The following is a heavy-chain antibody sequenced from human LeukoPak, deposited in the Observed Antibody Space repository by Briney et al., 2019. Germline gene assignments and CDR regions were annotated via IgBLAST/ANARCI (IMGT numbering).Heavy chain of an antibody. J-gene: IGHJ4*02. CDR3: ARFRYTAMASFDY. Sequence: SETLSLTCTVSGGSISSYYWSWIRQPPGKGLEWIGYIYYSGSTNYSPSLKSRVTISVDTSKNQFSLKLSSVTAADTAVYYCARFRYTAMASFDYWGQGTLVTVSS. CDR2: IYYSGST. CDR1: GGSISSYY. D-gene: IGHD5-18*01. V-gene: IGHV4-59*01.